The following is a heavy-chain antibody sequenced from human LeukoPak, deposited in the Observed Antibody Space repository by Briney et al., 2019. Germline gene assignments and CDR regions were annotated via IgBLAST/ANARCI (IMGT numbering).Heavy chain of an antibody. V-gene: IGHV3-30*02. CDR3: AKDFKFAVVVPYYFDY. Sequence: PRGSLRLSCAASGFTFSSYGMHWVRQAPGKGLEWVAFIRYDGSNKYYADSVKGRFTISRDNSKNTLYLQMNSLRAEDTAVYYCAKDFKFAVVVPYYFDYWGQGTLVTVSS. J-gene: IGHJ4*02. D-gene: IGHD3-22*01. CDR1: GFTFSSYG. CDR2: IRYDGSNK.